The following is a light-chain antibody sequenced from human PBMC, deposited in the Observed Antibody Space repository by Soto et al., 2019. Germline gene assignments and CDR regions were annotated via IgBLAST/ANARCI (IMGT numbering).Light chain of an antibody. Sequence: EIVLTQSPVTLSLSPGERATLSCRASQSVSSYFAWYQQKPGQAPRRLIFGASKRATGIPARFSGSGSGTDFTLTISSLEPEEFAVYYGHQRKKQPPEFTFGRGTKVEIK. V-gene: IGKV3-11*01. CDR2: GAS. CDR1: QSVSSY. J-gene: IGKJ3*01. CDR3: HQRKKQPPEFT.